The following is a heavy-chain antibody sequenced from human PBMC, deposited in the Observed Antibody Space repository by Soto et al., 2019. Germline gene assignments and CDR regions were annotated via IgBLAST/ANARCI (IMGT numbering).Heavy chain of an antibody. Sequence: SDTLSLSCAVSGGSISSSSYYWCWIRQPPGKGLEWIGSIYYSGSTYYNPSLKSRVTISVDTSKNQFSLKLSSVTAADTAVYYCARQQRITIFGVVRANWFDPWGQGTLVTVSS. J-gene: IGHJ5*02. CDR1: GGSISSSSYY. V-gene: IGHV4-39*01. CDR2: IYYSGST. D-gene: IGHD3-3*01. CDR3: ARQQRITIFGVVRANWFDP.